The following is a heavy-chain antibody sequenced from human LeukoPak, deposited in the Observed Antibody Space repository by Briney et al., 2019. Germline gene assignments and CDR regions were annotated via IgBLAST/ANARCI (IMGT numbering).Heavy chain of an antibody. V-gene: IGHV4-4*09. Sequence: EPLSLTYAVACSFISNYTCSVSRQPPGKRLGRVGFNSTAADTHYNPSLKSRVTISLDKSKNHLSLRRSSVTAADTAVFYCARHRAEMATIPADAFDIWGQGTMVTVSS. CDR2: NSTAADT. CDR1: CSFISNYT. D-gene: IGHD5-24*01. J-gene: IGHJ3*02. CDR3: ARHRAEMATIPADAFDI.